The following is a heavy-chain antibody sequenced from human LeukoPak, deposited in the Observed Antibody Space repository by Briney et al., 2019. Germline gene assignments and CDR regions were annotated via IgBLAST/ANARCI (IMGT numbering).Heavy chain of an antibody. CDR2: INHSGST. Sequence: SETLSLTCAVYGGSFSGHYWSWIRQPPGKGLEWIGEINHSGSTSHNPSLKSRVTISVDTSKNQFSLKLSSVTAADTAVYYCARGPYGSGTPLNYWGQGTLVTVSS. CDR1: GGSFSGHY. D-gene: IGHD3-10*01. CDR3: ARGPYGSGTPLNY. J-gene: IGHJ4*02. V-gene: IGHV4-34*01.